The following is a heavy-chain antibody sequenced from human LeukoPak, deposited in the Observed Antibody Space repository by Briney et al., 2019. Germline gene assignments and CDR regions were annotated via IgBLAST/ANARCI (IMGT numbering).Heavy chain of an antibody. Sequence: GGSLRLSCAASGFTFSSYGMHWVRQAPGKGLEWVAVISYDGSNKYYADSVKGRFTISRDNSKNTLYLQMNSLRAEDTAVYYCAKARGVDYYYYYYGMDVWGQGTTVTVSS. J-gene: IGHJ6*02. V-gene: IGHV3-30*18. CDR1: GFTFSSYG. CDR2: ISYDGSNK. D-gene: IGHD3-10*01. CDR3: AKARGVDYYYYYYGMDV.